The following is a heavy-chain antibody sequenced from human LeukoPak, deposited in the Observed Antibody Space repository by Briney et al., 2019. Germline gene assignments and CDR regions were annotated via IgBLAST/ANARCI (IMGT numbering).Heavy chain of an antibody. J-gene: IGHJ5*02. CDR3: ASTPPVVPAALWFDP. V-gene: IGHV1-2*02. D-gene: IGHD2-2*01. CDR1: GGTFSSYA. Sequence: VASVKVSCKASGGTFSSYAISWVRQAPGQGLEWMGWINPNSGGTNYAQKFQGRVTMTRDTSISTAYMELSRLRSDDTAVYYCASTPPVVPAALWFDPWGQGTLVTVSS. CDR2: INPNSGGT.